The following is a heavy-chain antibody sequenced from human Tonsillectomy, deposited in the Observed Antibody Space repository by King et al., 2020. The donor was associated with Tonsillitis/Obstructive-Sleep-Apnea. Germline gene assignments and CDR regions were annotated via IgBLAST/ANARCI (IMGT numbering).Heavy chain of an antibody. CDR1: GDTFTSYA. J-gene: IGHJ4*02. V-gene: IGHV1-3*01. Sequence: QLVQSGAEVEKPGASVKVSCKAFGDTFTSYAIHWVRQAPGQRLEWMGWINAGNGNTKYSQKFQGRVTITRDTSATTAYMELSSLRSEDTAVYYCARGEELRPFDYWGQGTLVTVSS. CDR3: ARGEELRPFDY. CDR2: INAGNGNT. D-gene: IGHD1-26*01.